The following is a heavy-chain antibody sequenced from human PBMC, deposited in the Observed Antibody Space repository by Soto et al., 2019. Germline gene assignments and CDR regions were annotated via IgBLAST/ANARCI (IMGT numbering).Heavy chain of an antibody. CDR1: GGSIRSSSYY. V-gene: IGHV4-39*02. J-gene: IGHJ6*02. CDR2: IYYSGTT. Sequence: SSETLSLTCTVSGGSIRSSSYYWGWIRQPPGKGLEWIGSIYYSGTTYYNPSLKSRVTISLDTSKNQFSLKLSSVTAADTAVYYCARDGSGWDYYFGMDVWGQGTTVTVSS. D-gene: IGHD6-19*01. CDR3: ARDGSGWDYYFGMDV.